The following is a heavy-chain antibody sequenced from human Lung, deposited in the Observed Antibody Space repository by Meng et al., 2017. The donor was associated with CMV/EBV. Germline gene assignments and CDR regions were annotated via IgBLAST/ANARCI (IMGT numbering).Heavy chain of an antibody. J-gene: IGHJ6*02. D-gene: IGHD6-13*01. CDR1: GFTFRNYG. CDR2: ISYDGSNK. V-gene: IGHV3-30*19. CDR3: ARDADSSSFSPESARGYYYFGMDV. Sequence: SCAASGFTFRNYGMHWVRQAPGKGLEWVAFISYDGSNKYYADSVKGRFTISRDNSKNTMYLQMNSLRAEDTAVYYCARDADSSSFSPESARGYYYFGMDVWXQGTXVTVSS.